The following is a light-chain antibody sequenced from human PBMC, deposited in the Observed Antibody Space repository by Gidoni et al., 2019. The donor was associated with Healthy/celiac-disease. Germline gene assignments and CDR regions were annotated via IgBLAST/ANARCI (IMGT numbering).Light chain of an antibody. V-gene: IGKV1-39*01. J-gene: IGKJ1*01. CDR1: QSISSY. CDR3: QPSYSTPT. CDR2: AAS. Sequence: DIQMTQSPSSLSASVGDRFTITCRASQSISSYLNWYQQKPGKATKLLIYAASSLQSGVPSRFSGSGSGTDFTLTISSLQPEEFATYYCQPSYSTPTFGQGTKVEIK.